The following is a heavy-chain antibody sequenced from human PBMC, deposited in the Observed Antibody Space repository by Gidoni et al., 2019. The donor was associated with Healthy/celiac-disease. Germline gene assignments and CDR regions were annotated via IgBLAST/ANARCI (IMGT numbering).Heavy chain of an antibody. CDR2: ICSSRSNK. CDR3: ARETGVRSETPSDY. J-gene: IGHJ4*02. D-gene: IGHD3-22*01. Sequence: QVQLVESGGGLVKPGGSLRLSCPASGFPFSAYDMSWIRQAPGKGLWWVSVICSSRSNKNYADSVKGRFTISRDNAKNSLYLQMNSLRAEDTAVYYCARETGVRSETPSDYWGQGTLVTVSS. CDR1: GFPFSAYD. V-gene: IGHV3-11*06.